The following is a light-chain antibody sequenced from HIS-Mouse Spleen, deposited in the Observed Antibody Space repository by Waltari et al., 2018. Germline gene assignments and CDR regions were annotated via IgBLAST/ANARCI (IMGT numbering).Light chain of an antibody. Sequence: SYELTQPPSVSVSPGQTARITCSGDALPKKYAYWYQHKSGQAPVLVIYEDSKRPSGIPGRVSGSSSGTMATVTISGAQVEDEADYYCYSTDSSGNHRVFGGGTKLTVL. CDR3: YSTDSSGNHRV. V-gene: IGLV3-10*01. CDR2: EDS. CDR1: ALPKKY. J-gene: IGLJ2*01.